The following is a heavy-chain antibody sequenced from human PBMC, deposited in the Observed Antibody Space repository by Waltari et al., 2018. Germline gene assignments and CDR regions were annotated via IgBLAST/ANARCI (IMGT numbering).Heavy chain of an antibody. CDR3: ARPLGTAGTTYAFDF. J-gene: IGHJ3*01. D-gene: IGHD1-1*01. CDR2: IYGGSGRT. V-gene: IGHV4-59*12. Sequence: QVQLQESGPGLVKPSETLSLTCAVSGGSISSNYWSWIRPSPGKGLEWIGYIYGGSGRTSYNPSLKSRVTISTDTSKNQFSLKLSSVTAADTAVYYCARPLGTAGTTYAFDFWGQGLRVTVSS. CDR1: GGSISSNY.